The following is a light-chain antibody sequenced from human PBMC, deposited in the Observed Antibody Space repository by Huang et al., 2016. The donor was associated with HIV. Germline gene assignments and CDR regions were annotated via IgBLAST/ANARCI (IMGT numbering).Light chain of an antibody. V-gene: IGKV2-30*02. Sequence: DVIMTQSPLLLSVTLGQPATISCRSSQTLVHTDGNTYLNWFLQRPGQSPRRLIYKVANRDSGVPDRFTCSGSGIEFTLTISRVEAEDVGIYYCMQGTHWPPGTFGQGTNMEIK. CDR1: QTLVHTDGNTY. CDR3: MQGTHWPPGT. J-gene: IGKJ1*01. CDR2: KVA.